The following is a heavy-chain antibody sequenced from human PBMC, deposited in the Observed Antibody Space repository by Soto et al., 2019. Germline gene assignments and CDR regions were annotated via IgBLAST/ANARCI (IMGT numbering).Heavy chain of an antibody. J-gene: IGHJ4*02. CDR1: GGSISSYY. CDR2: IYYSGST. CDR3: AQGGGYSYGWDY. Sequence: QVQLQESGPGRVKPSETLSLTCTVSGGSISSYYWSWIRQPPGKGLEWIGYIYYSGSTNYNPSLKSRVTISVDTSKNQFSLKLSSVTAADTAVYYCAQGGGYSYGWDYWGQGTLVTVSS. D-gene: IGHD5-18*01. V-gene: IGHV4-59*01.